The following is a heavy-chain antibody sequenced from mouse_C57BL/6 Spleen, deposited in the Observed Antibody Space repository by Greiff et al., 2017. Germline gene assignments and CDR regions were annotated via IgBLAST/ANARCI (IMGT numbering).Heavy chain of an antibody. D-gene: IGHD1-2*01. CDR2: IDPETGGT. CDR3: TSEGSLLLPYFDY. CDR1: GYTFTDYE. Sequence: VQLQQSGAELVRPGASVTLSCKASGYTFTDYEMHWVKQTPVHGLEWIGAIDPETGGTAYNQKFKGKAILTADKSSSTAYMELRSLTSEDSAVYYCTSEGSLLLPYFDYWGQGTTLTVSS. J-gene: IGHJ2*01. V-gene: IGHV1-15*01.